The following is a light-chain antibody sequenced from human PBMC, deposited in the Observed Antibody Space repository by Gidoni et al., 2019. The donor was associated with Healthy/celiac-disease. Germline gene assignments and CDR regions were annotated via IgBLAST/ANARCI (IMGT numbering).Light chain of an antibody. J-gene: IGLJ1*01. CDR3: QSYDSSLSGYV. V-gene: IGLV1-40*01. CDR2: GNS. CDR1: SSNIGAGSD. Sequence: QSVLTQPPSVSGAPGQRVTIPCTGSSSNIGAGSDVPWYQQLPGTAPKLLLYGNSNRPSGVPDRFSGSKSGTSASLAITGLQAEDEADYYCQSYDSSLSGYVFGTGTKVTVL.